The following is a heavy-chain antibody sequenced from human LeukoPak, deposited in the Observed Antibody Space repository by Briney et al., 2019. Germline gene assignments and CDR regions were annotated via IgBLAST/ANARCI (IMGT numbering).Heavy chain of an antibody. CDR2: MYYSGST. CDR3: ARNYYGGSGYWF. V-gene: IGHV4-39*02. CDR1: GGSITSSSY. J-gene: IGHJ4*02. Sequence: SETLSLTCTVSGGSITSSSYWLWIRQPPGKGLEWIGSMYYSGSTHYNPSLRSRVTISVETSQNHFSLKLRSVTAADTAVYYCARNYYGGSGYWFWGQGTLVTVSS. D-gene: IGHD3-22*01.